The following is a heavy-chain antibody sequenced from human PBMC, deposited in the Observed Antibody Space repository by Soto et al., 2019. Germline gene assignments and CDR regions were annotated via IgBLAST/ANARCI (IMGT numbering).Heavy chain of an antibody. CDR1: GFTFSDAW. D-gene: IGHD3-3*01. V-gene: IGHV3-15*01. CDR2: IKSRGSGGTT. CDR3: SWSDSHYLGS. Sequence: GGSLRLSCATSGFTFSDAWMCCVRQAPGKGLEWVGRIKSRGSGGTTDYAAPVKCRFTISRDDSKRTVYPQMNSLEIEDTAVYYCSWSDSHYLGSWGQGTLVTVSS. J-gene: IGHJ5*02.